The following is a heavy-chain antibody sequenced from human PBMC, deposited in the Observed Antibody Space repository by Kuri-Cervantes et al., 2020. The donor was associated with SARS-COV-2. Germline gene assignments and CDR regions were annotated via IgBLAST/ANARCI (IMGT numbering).Heavy chain of an antibody. Sequence: SVKVSCKASGGTFSSYAISCVRQAPGQGLEWMGRIIPIFGIANYAQKFQGRVTITADKSTSTAYTELSSLRSEDTAVYYCARDGAYNYYDSNYYGMDVWGQGTTVTVSS. CDR3: ARDGAYNYYDSNYYGMDV. CDR1: GGTFSSYA. CDR2: IIPIFGIA. V-gene: IGHV1-69*04. D-gene: IGHD3-22*01. J-gene: IGHJ6*02.